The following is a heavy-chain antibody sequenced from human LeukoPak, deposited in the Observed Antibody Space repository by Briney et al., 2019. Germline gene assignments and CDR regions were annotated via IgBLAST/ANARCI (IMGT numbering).Heavy chain of an antibody. J-gene: IGHJ3*02. D-gene: IGHD3-3*01. CDR1: GYTFTSYD. CDR3: ARGFTIFGGVGAFDI. CDR2: MDPNSGNT. Sequence: ASVKVSCKASGYTFTSYDINWVRQATGQGLEWMGWMDPNSGNTGYAQKFQGRVTITRNTSISTAYMELSSLRSEDTAVYYCARGFTIFGGVGAFDIWGQGTMVTVSS. V-gene: IGHV1-8*03.